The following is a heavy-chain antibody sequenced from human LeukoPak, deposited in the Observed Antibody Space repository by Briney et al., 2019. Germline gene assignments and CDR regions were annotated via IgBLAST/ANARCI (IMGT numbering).Heavy chain of an antibody. J-gene: IGHJ3*02. D-gene: IGHD3-10*01. CDR1: GGSISSSSYY. Sequence: SETLSLTCTVSGGSISSSSYYWGWIRQPPGKGLEGIGSIYYSGRTYHNPSLRSRVTISVDTSKNQFSLKLSSVTAADTAVYYCARPAYGSGSLSAFDIWGQGTMVTVSS. CDR3: ARPAYGSGSLSAFDI. CDR2: IYYSGRT. V-gene: IGHV4-39*01.